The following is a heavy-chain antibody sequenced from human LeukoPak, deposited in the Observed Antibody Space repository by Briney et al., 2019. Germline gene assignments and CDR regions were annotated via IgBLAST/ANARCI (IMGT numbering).Heavy chain of an antibody. CDR1: GGTFSSYA. D-gene: IGHD4-17*01. CDR2: IIPIFGTA. J-gene: IGHJ4*02. CDR3: ATLDTVTFYFDY. Sequence: ASVKVSCKASGGTFSSYAISWVRQAPGQGLEWMGGIIPIFGTANYAQKFQGRVTITADESTSTAYMELSSLRSEDTAVYYCATLDTVTFYFDYWGQGTLVTVSS. V-gene: IGHV1-69*13.